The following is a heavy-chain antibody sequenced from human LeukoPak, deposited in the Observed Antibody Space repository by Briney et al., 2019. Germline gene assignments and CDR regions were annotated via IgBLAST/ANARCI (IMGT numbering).Heavy chain of an antibody. V-gene: IGHV3-21*01. CDR2: ISSSSSYI. Sequence: GGSLRLSCAASGFTFSSYSMNWVRQAPGKGLEWVSSISSSSSYIYYADPVKGRFTISRDNAKNSLYLQMNSLRAEDTAVYYCARDSSQGWKVGATQEDYWGQGTLVTVSS. CDR3: ARDSSQGWKVGATQEDY. CDR1: GFTFSSYS. J-gene: IGHJ4*02. D-gene: IGHD1-26*01.